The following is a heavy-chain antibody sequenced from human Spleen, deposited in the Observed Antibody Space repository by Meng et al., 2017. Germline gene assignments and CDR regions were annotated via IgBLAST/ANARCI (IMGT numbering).Heavy chain of an antibody. CDR3: ARGPTTMAHDFDY. CDR1: VGSFSDYY. CDR2: INHSGST. Sequence: QLPLQQWGAGLCKPSETLSLTCVVSVGSFSDYYWSWIRQPPGKGLEWIGEINHSGSTNYNPSLESRATISVDTSQNNLSLKLSSVTAADSAVYYCARGPTTMAHDFDYWGQGTLVTVSS. V-gene: IGHV4-34*01. D-gene: IGHD4-11*01. J-gene: IGHJ4*02.